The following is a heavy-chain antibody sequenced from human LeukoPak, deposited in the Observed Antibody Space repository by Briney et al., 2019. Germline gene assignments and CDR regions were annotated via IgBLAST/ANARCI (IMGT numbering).Heavy chain of an antibody. CDR3: ARDLGGYSYGSHFDY. Sequence: PGGSLRLSCAASGFTLSSSEMNWVRQAPGKGLEWVSYISRSGSTIFYADSVKGRFTISRDNAKNSLYLQMNSLRAEDTAVYYCARDLGGYSYGSHFDYWGQGTLVTVSS. D-gene: IGHD5-18*01. V-gene: IGHV3-48*03. CDR1: GFTLSSSE. CDR2: ISRSGSTI. J-gene: IGHJ4*02.